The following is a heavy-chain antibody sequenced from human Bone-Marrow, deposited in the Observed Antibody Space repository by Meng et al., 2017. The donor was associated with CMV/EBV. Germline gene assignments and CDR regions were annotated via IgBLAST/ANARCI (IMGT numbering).Heavy chain of an antibody. J-gene: IGHJ4*02. D-gene: IGHD3-10*01. CDR1: GFTFSSYA. CDR3: AKPAFGETDY. V-gene: IGHV3-23*01. CDR2: ISGSGGST. Sequence: GESLKISCAASGFTFSSYAMSWVRQAPGKGLEWVSAISGSGGSTYYADSVKGRFTISRDNSKNTLYLQMNSLRAEDTAVYYCAKPAFGETDYWGQGTLVTVSS.